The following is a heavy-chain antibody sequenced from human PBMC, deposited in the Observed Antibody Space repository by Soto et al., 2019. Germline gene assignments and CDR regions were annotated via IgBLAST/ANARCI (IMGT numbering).Heavy chain of an antibody. V-gene: IGHV3-48*03. D-gene: IGHD3-22*01. J-gene: IGHJ4*02. CDR3: ARVGYYYDSSGSIGGY. CDR1: GFTFSSYE. Sequence: PVGSLRLSCAASGFTFSSYEMNWVRQAPGKGLEWVSYISSSGSTIYYADSVKGRFTISRDNAKNSLYLQMNSLRAEDTAVYYCARVGYYYDSSGSIGGYWGQGTLVTVSS. CDR2: ISSSGSTI.